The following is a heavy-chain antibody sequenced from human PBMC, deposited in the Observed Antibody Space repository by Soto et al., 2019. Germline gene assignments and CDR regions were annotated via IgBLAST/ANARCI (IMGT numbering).Heavy chain of an antibody. CDR1: GFTFSSYA. J-gene: IGHJ4*02. Sequence: GGSLRLSCAASGFTFSSYAMHWVRQAPGKGLEWVAVISYDGSNKYYADSVKGRFTISRDNSKNTLYLQMNSLGAEDTAVYYCARGQRLVNGGYYFDYWGQGTLVTVSS. CDR3: ARGQRLVNGGYYFDY. V-gene: IGHV3-30-3*01. D-gene: IGHD2-8*01. CDR2: ISYDGSNK.